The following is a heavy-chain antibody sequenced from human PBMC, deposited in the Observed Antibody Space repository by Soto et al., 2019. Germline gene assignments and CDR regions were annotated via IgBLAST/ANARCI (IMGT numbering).Heavy chain of an antibody. J-gene: IGHJ4*02. CDR3: ARDRYYDILTGYV. D-gene: IGHD3-9*01. CDR2: IYHSGRT. V-gene: IGHV4-31*03. CDR1: GGSMSNGYYY. Sequence: SETLSLTCTVSGGSMSNGYYYWSWVRQNPGKGLEWIGHIYHSGRTYYNPSLKSRVGILVDTSKNQFSLNLNSVTAADTAVYFCARDRYYDILTGYVWGQGTLVTVSS.